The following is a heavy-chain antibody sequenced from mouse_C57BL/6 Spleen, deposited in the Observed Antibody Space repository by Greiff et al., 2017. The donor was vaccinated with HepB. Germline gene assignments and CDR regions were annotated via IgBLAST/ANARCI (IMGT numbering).Heavy chain of an antibody. V-gene: IGHV1-69*01. D-gene: IGHD1-1*01. CDR1: GYTFTSYW. J-gene: IGHJ4*01. Sequence: QVQLQQPGAELVMPGASVKLSCKASGYTFTSYWMHWVKQRPGQGLEWIGEIDPSDSYTNYNQKFKGKSTLTVDKSSSTAYMQLSSLTSEDSAVYYCARSTTVVGMDDWGQGTSVTVSS. CDR3: ARSTTVVGMDD. CDR2: IDPSDSYT.